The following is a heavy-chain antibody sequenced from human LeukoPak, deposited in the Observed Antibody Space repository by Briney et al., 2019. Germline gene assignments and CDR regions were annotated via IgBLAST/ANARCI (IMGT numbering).Heavy chain of an antibody. CDR3: ARDREQQLVRGYYFDY. CDR1: GYTFTSYY. D-gene: IGHD6-13*01. CDR2: INPSGGST. Sequence: ASVKVSCKAPGYTFTSYYMHWVRQAPGQGLEWMGIINPSGGSTSYAQKFQGRVTMTRDTSTSTVYMELSSLRSEDTAVYYCARDREQQLVRGYYFDYWGQGTLVTVSS. J-gene: IGHJ4*02. V-gene: IGHV1-46*01.